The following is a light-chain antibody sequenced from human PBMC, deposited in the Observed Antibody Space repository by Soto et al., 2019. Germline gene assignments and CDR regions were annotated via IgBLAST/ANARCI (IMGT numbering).Light chain of an antibody. CDR2: AAS. J-gene: IGKJ1*01. CDR3: QQYYSYSWT. CDR1: QGISSY. Sequence: IQMTQSPSPLSGSVGDRVTITCRASQGISSYLAWYQQKPGKAPKLLIYAASTLQSGVPSRFSGSGSGTDCTLTISCLQSEDVATYYCQQYYSYSWTLGQGTKVDI. V-gene: IGKV1-8*01.